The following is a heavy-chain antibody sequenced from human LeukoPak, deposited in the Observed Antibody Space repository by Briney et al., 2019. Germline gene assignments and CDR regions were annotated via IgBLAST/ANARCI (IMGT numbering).Heavy chain of an antibody. CDR3: ARHLSLVSFGVGATGVRAFDI. J-gene: IGHJ3*02. D-gene: IGHD1-26*01. V-gene: IGHV4-59*08. Sequence: SETLSLTCTVSGGSISSYYWSWIRQPPGKGLEWIGYIYYSGSTNYNPSLKSRVTISVDTSKNQFSLKLSSVTAADTAVYYCARHLSLVSFGVGATGVRAFDIWGQGTMVTASS. CDR1: GGSISSYY. CDR2: IYYSGST.